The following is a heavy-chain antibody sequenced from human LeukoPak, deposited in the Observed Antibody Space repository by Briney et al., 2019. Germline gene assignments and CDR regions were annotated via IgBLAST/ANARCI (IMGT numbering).Heavy chain of an antibody. CDR1: GGSFSGYY. V-gene: IGHV4-34*01. CDR2: INHSGST. D-gene: IGHD2-15*01. CDR3: ARGVVVVAATHFDY. J-gene: IGHJ4*02. Sequence: PSETLSLTCAVYGGSFSGYYWSWIRQPPGKGLEWIVEINHSGSTNYNPSLKSRVTISVDTSKNQFSLKLSSVTAADTAVYYCARGVVVVAATHFDYWGQGTLVTVSS.